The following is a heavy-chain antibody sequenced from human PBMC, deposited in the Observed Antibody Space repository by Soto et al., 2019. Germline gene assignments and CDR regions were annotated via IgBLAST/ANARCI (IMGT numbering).Heavy chain of an antibody. CDR2: IIPIFGTA. CDR1: GGTFSSYV. D-gene: IGHD2-15*01. CDR3: ARDRGCSGGSCYSRPLDP. J-gene: IGHJ5*02. Sequence: QVQLVQSGGEVKKPGSSVKVSCKASGGTFSSYVFSWVRQAPGQGLEWMGGIIPIFGTANYAQKFQGRVTITADESTRTAYMELSSLRSEDTAVYYCARDRGCSGGSCYSRPLDPWGQGTLVIVSS. V-gene: IGHV1-69*01.